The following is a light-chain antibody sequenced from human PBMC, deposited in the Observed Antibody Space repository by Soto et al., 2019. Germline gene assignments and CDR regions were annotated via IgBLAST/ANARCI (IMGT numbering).Light chain of an antibody. CDR2: GAS. CDR1: QSVSSSF. CDR3: QQYDSSPRT. Sequence: IVXTXXPGXLSXSPGERATLSCVATQSVSSSFLAWYQQKPGQAPRLLIYGASNRANGIPDRFSGSGSGTDFTLTISRLEPEDFAVYYCQQYDSSPRTFGQGTKVDIK. V-gene: IGKV3-20*01. J-gene: IGKJ1*01.